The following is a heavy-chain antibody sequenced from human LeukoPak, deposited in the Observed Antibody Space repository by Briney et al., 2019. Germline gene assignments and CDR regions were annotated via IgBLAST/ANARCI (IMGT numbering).Heavy chain of an antibody. Sequence: SETLSLTCIVSGGSISSGDYYWSWIRQPPGKGLEWIGYIYYSGSTYYNPSLKSRVTISVDTSKNQFSLKLSSVTAADTAVYYCARRKWFGESDFDYWGQGTLVTVSS. CDR3: ARRKWFGESDFDY. CDR2: IYYSGST. J-gene: IGHJ4*02. CDR1: GGSISSGDYY. V-gene: IGHV4-30-4*08. D-gene: IGHD3-10*01.